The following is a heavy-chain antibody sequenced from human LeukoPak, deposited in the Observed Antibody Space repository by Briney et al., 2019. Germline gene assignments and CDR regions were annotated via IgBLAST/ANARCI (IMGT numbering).Heavy chain of an antibody. CDR2: ISSDGGST. V-gene: IGHV3-64*02. J-gene: IGHJ1*01. CDR3: ARSSDTRFGELVL. Sequence: GESLRLSCAASGLSFSTSAMHWVRQAPGKGLEYVAAISSDGGSTYHADSVEGRFTISRDNSKNTLYLQMGSLRTEDMAMYYCARSSDTRFGELVLWGQGTLVTVSS. CDR1: GLSFSTSA. D-gene: IGHD3-16*01.